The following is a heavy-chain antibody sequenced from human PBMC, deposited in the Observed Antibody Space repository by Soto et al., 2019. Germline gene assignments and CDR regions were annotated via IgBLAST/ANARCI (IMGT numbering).Heavy chain of an antibody. V-gene: IGHV3-30*03. D-gene: IGHD2-8*02. Sequence: QVQMAESGGGVGQPGRSLRLSCAASGFSFRSYGMHWVRQAPGKGLEWVAVISSDGSVKYYADSVKGRFTISRDNSKSTLYLQMDSLRAEDTAAYYCTGEVASGYWGQGTLVTVSS. CDR1: GFSFRSYG. CDR2: ISSDGSVK. J-gene: IGHJ4*02. CDR3: TGEVASGY.